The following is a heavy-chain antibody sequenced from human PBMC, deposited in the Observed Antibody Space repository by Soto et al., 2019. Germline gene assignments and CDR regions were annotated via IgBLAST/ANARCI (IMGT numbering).Heavy chain of an antibody. V-gene: IGHV1-18*01. CDR1: GYTFTSYG. CDR2: ISAYNGNT. J-gene: IGHJ4*02. Sequence: ASVKVSCKASGYTFTSYGISWVRQAPGQGLEWMGWISAYNGNTNYAQKLQGRVTMTTDTSTSTAYMELRSLRSDDTAVYYCARDPPVRYFDWLPDYDYIWGSYRPFDYWGQGTLVTVSS. D-gene: IGHD3-16*02. CDR3: ARDPPVRYFDWLPDYDYIWGSYRPFDY.